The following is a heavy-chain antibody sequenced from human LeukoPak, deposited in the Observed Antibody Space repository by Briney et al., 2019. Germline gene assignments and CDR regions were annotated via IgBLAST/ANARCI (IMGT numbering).Heavy chain of an antibody. CDR2: ITGGGDFT. V-gene: IGHV3-23*01. CDR3: AKNGDSVWGSLYYFDS. D-gene: IGHD3-16*01. Sequence: GGSLRLSCAASGFIFNNYAMSWVRQAPGKGPEWVSAITGGGDFTYYAASVKGRFTTSRDNSKNTLYLQTNSLGAEDTAVYYCAKNGDSVWGSLYYFDSWGQGTLVTVSS. CDR1: GFIFNNYA. J-gene: IGHJ4*02.